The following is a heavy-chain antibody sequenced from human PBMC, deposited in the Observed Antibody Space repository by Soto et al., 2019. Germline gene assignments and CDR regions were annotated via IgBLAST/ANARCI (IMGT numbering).Heavy chain of an antibody. CDR1: GGSISSYY. Sequence: SETLSLTCTVSGGSISSYYWSWIRQPPGKGLEWIGYIYYSGSTNYNPSLKSRVTISVDTSKNQFSLKLSSVTAADTAVYYCTRLYGSGSSVSTPTDYWGQGTLVTVSS. V-gene: IGHV4-59*08. CDR2: IYYSGST. D-gene: IGHD3-10*01. J-gene: IGHJ4*02. CDR3: TRLYGSGSSVSTPTDY.